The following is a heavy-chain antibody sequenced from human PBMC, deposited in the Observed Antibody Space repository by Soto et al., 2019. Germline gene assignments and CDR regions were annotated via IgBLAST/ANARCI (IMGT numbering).Heavy chain of an antibody. CDR2: MYPGDSEI. V-gene: IGHV5-51*01. J-gene: IGHJ3*01. CDR1: GYSFVSYW. CDR3: ATGYYYDQENFAYYRDAFDV. D-gene: IGHD3-9*01. Sequence: TGESLKISCKASGYSFVSYWIGWVRQMPGKGLEWMAIMYPGDSEIRYSPSFEGHVTISADNSISTAFLEWSSLKASDTAMYYCATGYYYDQENFAYYRDAFDVWGQGTMVTVSS.